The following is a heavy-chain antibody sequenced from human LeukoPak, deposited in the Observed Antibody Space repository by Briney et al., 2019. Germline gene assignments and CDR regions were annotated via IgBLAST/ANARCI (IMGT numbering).Heavy chain of an antibody. CDR2: IRYDGNNI. V-gene: IGHV3-30*02. Sequence: GGSLRLSCAASGFTISTYGMHWVRQAPGKGLEWLAFIRYDGNNIRYADSVKGRFTISRDNSRDTLYLQMNSLRAEDTAVYYCATNLEYCSGGSCYSTPFDCWGQGTLVTVSS. CDR1: GFTISTYG. CDR3: ATNLEYCSGGSCYSTPFDC. J-gene: IGHJ4*02. D-gene: IGHD2-15*01.